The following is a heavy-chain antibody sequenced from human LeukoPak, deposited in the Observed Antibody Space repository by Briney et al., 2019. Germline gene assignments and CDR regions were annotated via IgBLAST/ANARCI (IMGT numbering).Heavy chain of an antibody. CDR3: ARIEVAGDY. J-gene: IGHJ4*02. CDR2: ISYDGSNK. D-gene: IGHD5-24*01. Sequence: PGGSLRLSCAASGFTFSSYAMHWVRQAPGKGLEWVAVISYDGSNKYYADSVKGRFTISRDNSKNTLYLQMSSLRAEDTAVYYCARIEVAGDYWGQGTLVTVSS. CDR1: GFTFSSYA. V-gene: IGHV3-30*04.